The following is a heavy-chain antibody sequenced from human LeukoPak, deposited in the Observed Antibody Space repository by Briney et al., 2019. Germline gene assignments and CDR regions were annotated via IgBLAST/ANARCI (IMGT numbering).Heavy chain of an antibody. CDR3: ASHLVGVTLFHFDY. CDR2: IYHSGST. V-gene: IGHV4-39*01. D-gene: IGHD1-26*01. CDR1: GDSITSSSYF. Sequence: PSENLSRNCTVSGDSITSSSYFWGWIRQPPGKGLEWIGSIYHSGSTYYNPSLKSRVTISVDTSKNQYSLKLSSLTAADTAVYYCASHLVGVTLFHFDYWGQGTLVTVSS. J-gene: IGHJ4*02.